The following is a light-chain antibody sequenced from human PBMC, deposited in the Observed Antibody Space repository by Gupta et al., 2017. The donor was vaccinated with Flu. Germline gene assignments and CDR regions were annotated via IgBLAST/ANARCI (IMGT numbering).Light chain of an antibody. Sequence: QSALTQPRSVSGSPGQSVTISCTGTSSDVGGYNYVSWYQQHPGKAPKLLIYDVNKRPSGVPDRFSGSKSGNTASLTISGLQAEDEADYYCCSYAVTYTRLFGGGTKLTVL. CDR2: DVN. J-gene: IGLJ2*01. CDR3: CSYAVTYTRL. V-gene: IGLV2-11*01. CDR1: SSDVGGYNY.